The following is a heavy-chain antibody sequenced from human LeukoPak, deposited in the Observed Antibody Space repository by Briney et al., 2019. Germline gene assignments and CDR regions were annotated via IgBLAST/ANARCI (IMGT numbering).Heavy chain of an antibody. V-gene: IGHV4-59*12. D-gene: IGHD3-10*01. J-gene: IGHJ5*02. CDR3: ARSSRLNYYGSGSYYITSVRNWFDP. Sequence: PSETLSLTCTVSGGSISSYYWSLIRQPPGKGLEWIGYIYYSGSTNYNPSLKSRVTISVDTSKNQFSLKLSSVTAADTAVYYCARSSRLNYYGSGSYYITSVRNWFDPWGQGTLVTVSS. CDR2: IYYSGST. CDR1: GGSISSYY.